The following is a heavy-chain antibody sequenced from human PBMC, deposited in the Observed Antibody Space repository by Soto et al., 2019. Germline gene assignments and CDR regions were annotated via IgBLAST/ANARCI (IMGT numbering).Heavy chain of an antibody. D-gene: IGHD2-15*01. J-gene: IGHJ3*02. Sequence: PSETLSLTCSVSGDSISSYYWTWIRQPPGQGLEWIGYVYYSGSTRYNPSLESRVTMSLDTSKNQFSLRLSSVTAADTAAYYCARRRVVVVAATRGDALDIWGQGTMVTVSS. V-gene: IGHV4-59*08. CDR3: ARRRVVVVAATRGDALDI. CDR1: GDSISSYY. CDR2: VYYSGST.